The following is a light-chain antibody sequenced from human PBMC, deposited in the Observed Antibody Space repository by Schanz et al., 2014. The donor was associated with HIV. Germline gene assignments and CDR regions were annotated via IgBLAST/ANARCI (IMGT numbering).Light chain of an antibody. CDR2: DVN. V-gene: IGLV2-14*03. CDR3: TSYTTNRTVA. J-gene: IGLJ3*02. Sequence: QSALTQPASVFGSPGQSITISCTGTSADVGAYKSVSWYQQHPGKAPKLIIYDVNNRPSGVSDRFSGSKSANTASLAISGLQADDEGDYYCTSYTTNRTVAFGGGTKLTVL. CDR1: SADVGAYKS.